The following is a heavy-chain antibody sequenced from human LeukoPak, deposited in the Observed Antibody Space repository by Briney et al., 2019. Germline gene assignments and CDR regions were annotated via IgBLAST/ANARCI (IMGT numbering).Heavy chain of an antibody. Sequence: SETLSLTCAVSGGSISSGGYSWSWIRQPPGKGLEWIGYICHSGSTYYNPSLKSRVTISVDRSKNQFSLKLTSVTAADTAVYYCARGPLAAAGIGNFDYWGQGTLVTVSS. D-gene: IGHD6-13*01. CDR1: GGSISSGGYS. J-gene: IGHJ4*02. V-gene: IGHV4-30-2*01. CDR2: ICHSGST. CDR3: ARGPLAAAGIGNFDY.